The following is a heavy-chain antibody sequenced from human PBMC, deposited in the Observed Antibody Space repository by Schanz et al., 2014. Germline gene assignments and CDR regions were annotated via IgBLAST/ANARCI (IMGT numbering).Heavy chain of an antibody. CDR1: GGTFSSDT. V-gene: IGHV1-69*08. J-gene: IGHJ4*02. D-gene: IGHD3-3*01. CDR3: ARDLLVSHYDFWSGNDY. CDR2: IVPIAGIT. Sequence: QVHLVQSGAEVKKPGSSVKVSCKASGGTFSSDTFSWVRQAPGQGLEWMGRIVPIAGITNYAQRFQGRVTITADKSSDTAYMELNSLRADDTAVYYCARDLLVSHYDFWSGNDYWGQGTLXTVSS.